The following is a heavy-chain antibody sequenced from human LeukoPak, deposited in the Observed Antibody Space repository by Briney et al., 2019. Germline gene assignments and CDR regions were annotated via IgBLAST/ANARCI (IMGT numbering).Heavy chain of an antibody. D-gene: IGHD3-9*01. J-gene: IGHJ4*02. CDR2: ISSSSSYT. Sequence: GGSLRLSCAASGFTFSSYRMNWARQAPGKGLEWVSSISSSSSYTYYADSVKGRFTISRDNAKNSMYLQRNSLLAEDTAVNYCAREGPTPPCYYDSLTGYYLSFFDYWGQETLVTASS. V-gene: IGHV3-21*01. CDR1: GFTFSSYR. CDR3: AREGPTPPCYYDSLTGYYLSFFDY.